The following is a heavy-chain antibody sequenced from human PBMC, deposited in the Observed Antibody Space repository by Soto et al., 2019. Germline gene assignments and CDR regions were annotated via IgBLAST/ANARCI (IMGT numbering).Heavy chain of an antibody. CDR3: ARGYCSGGSCSSHYGMDV. V-gene: IGHV6-1*01. CDR2: TYYRSKWYN. J-gene: IGHJ6*02. CDR1: GDSVSSNSAA. D-gene: IGHD2-15*01. Sequence: SQTLTLTCVISGDSVSSNSAAWNWIRQSPSRGLEWLGRTYYRSKWYNDYAVSVKSRITINPDTSKNQFSLQLNSVTPEDTAVYYCARGYCSGGSCSSHYGMDVWGQGTTVTVSS.